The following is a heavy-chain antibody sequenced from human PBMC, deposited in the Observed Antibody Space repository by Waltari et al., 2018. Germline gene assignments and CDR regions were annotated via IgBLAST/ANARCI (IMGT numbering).Heavy chain of an antibody. CDR3: ARGGAVNEDGGYYYYMDV. D-gene: IGHD3-16*01. CDR2: IIPIFGTA. J-gene: IGHJ6*03. V-gene: IGHV1-69*12. CDR1: GGTFSSYA. Sequence: QVQLVQSGAEVKKPGSSVKVSCKASGGTFSSYAISWVRQAPGQGLGWMGGIIPIFGTANYAQKFQGRVTITADESTSTAYMELSSLRSEDTAVYYCARGGAVNEDGGYYYYMDVWGKGTTVTISS.